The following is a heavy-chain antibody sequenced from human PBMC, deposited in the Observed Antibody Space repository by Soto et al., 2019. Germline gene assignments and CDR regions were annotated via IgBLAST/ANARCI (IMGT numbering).Heavy chain of an antibody. V-gene: IGHV1-8*01. CDR3: ARAGADYGDYVRYYYYMDV. J-gene: IGHJ6*03. CDR2: MNPNSGNT. Sequence: QVQLVQSGAEVKKPGASVKVSCKASGYTFTSYDINWVRQATGQGLEWMGWMNPNSGNTGYAQKFQGRVTMTSNTSISTAYMELSSLRSEDTAVYYCARAGADYGDYVRYYYYMDVWGKGTTVTVSS. CDR1: GYTFTSYD. D-gene: IGHD4-17*01.